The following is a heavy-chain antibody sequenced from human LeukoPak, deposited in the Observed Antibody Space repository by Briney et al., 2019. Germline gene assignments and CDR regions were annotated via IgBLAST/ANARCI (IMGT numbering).Heavy chain of an antibody. J-gene: IGHJ3*02. D-gene: IGHD3-3*01. Sequence: GGSLRPSCAASGFTFSSYWMSGAGQAPGEGLGGVANIKQDGSEKYYVDSVKGRFTISRDNAKNSLYLQMNSLRAEDTAVYYCARDFGGAFDIWGQGTMVTVSS. CDR3: ARDFGGAFDI. CDR1: GFTFSSYW. V-gene: IGHV3-7*01. CDR2: IKQDGSEK.